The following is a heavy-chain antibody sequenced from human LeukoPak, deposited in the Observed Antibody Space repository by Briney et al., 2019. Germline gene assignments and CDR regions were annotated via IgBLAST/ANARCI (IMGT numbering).Heavy chain of an antibody. V-gene: IGHV5-51*01. Sequence: GESLKISCKGSGYSFTSYWIGWVRQMPGKGLEWMGIIYPGDSDTRYSPSFRGQVTISADKSISTAYLQWSSLKASDTAMYYCARLSLDYYGSGSYYAMDCWGQGTLVTVSS. CDR1: GYSFTSYW. J-gene: IGHJ4*02. D-gene: IGHD3-10*01. CDR2: IYPGDSDT. CDR3: ARLSLDYYGSGSYYAMDC.